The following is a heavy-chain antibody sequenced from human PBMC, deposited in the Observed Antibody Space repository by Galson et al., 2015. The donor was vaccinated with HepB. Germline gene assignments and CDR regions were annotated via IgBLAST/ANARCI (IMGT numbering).Heavy chain of an antibody. J-gene: IGHJ4*02. CDR3: TRLGDFSGYSSR. Sequence: SLRLSCAASGFTFSGSAMHWVRQASGKGPEWIGRIRSKANNYATSYVPSLKGRFTISTDDSKNMAYLHMKSLKTEDTAVYYCTRLGDFSGYSSRWGQGTLVTVSS. D-gene: IGHD6-13*01. CDR2: IRSKANNYAT. V-gene: IGHV3-73*01. CDR1: GFTFSGSA.